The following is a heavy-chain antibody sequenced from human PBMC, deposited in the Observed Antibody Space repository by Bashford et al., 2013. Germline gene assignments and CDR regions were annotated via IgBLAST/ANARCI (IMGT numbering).Heavy chain of an antibody. V-gene: IGHV2-70*01. D-gene: IGHD3-22*01. CDR1: GFSLSTTGAC. Sequence: SGPTLVKPTQTLTLTCSFHGFSLSTTGACVTWIRQPPGKALEWLALIDRDDDPYYSTSLKTRLTVSKDTSKNQVVLTMTNMDPVDTATYYCARTTYYYARGMDVWGQGTSVTVSS. CDR3: ARTTYYYARGMDV. CDR2: IDRDDDP. J-gene: IGHJ6*02.